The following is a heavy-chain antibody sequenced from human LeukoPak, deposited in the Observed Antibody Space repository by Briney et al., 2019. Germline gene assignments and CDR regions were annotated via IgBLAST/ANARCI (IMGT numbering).Heavy chain of an antibody. V-gene: IGHV4-59*01. Sequence: PSETLSLTCTVSGGSISSYYWSWIRQPPGKGLEWIGYIYYSGSTNYNPSLKRGVTISVDTSKNQFSLKLSPVTAADTAVYYCAGDPVATNWFDPWGQGTLVTASS. D-gene: IGHD1-26*01. CDR1: GGSISSYY. CDR2: IYYSGST. CDR3: AGDPVATNWFDP. J-gene: IGHJ5*02.